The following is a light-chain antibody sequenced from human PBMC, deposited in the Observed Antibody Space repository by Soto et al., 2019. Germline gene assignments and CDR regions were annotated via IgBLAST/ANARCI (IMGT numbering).Light chain of an antibody. V-gene: IGKV3-20*01. CDR1: QSISSSF. CDR3: QHYGDSRT. J-gene: IGKJ1*01. CDR2: AAV. Sequence: ELVLTQSPDTLSLSPGERATLSCRASQSISSSFLAWYQQKPGQAPRLLMYAAVSRATGTPARFSGSGSRTDFTISISRMEPEDFAVYYCQHYGDSRTFGQGTKVEIK.